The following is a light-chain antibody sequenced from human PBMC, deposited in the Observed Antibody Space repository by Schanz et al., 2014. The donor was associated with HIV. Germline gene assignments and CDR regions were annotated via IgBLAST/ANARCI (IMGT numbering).Light chain of an antibody. CDR2: EVN. J-gene: IGLJ2*01. V-gene: IGLV2-14*02. CDR1: SSDVGTYLL. CDR3: GTWDSSLRAVV. Sequence: QSALTQPASVSGSPGQSITISCTGTSSDVGTYLLVSWYQQHPGKAPKLMIYEVNKRPSGIPDRFSGSKSGTSATLGITGLQTGDEADYYCGTWDSSLRAVVFGGGTKLTVL.